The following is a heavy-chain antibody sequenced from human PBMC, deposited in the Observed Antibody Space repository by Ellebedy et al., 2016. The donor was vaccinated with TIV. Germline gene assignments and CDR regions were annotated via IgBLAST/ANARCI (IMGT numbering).Heavy chain of an antibody. CDR2: IIPIFGTA. D-gene: IGHD3-16*01. J-gene: IGHJ6*03. V-gene: IGHV1-69*13. Sequence: SVKVSXKASRDTFSSYAISWVRQAPGQGLEWMGGIIPIFGTANYAQKFQGRVTITADESTSTAYMELSSLRSEDTAVYYCARGTYDYVWGSGRYQYYYMDVWGKGTTVTVSS. CDR1: RDTFSSYA. CDR3: ARGTYDYVWGSGRYQYYYMDV.